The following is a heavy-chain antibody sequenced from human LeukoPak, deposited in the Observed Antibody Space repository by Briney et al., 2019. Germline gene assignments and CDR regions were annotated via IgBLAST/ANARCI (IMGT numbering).Heavy chain of an antibody. CDR2: ISSSGSTI. CDR1: GFTFSSYE. CDR3: ARFYGDETYFDC. V-gene: IGHV3-48*03. J-gene: IGHJ4*02. Sequence: GGSLRLSCAASGFTFSSYEMNWVRQAPGKGLELVSYISSSGSTIYYADSVKGRFTISRDNAKNSLYLQMNSLRAEDTAVYYCARFYGDETYFDCWGQGTLVTVSS. D-gene: IGHD4-17*01.